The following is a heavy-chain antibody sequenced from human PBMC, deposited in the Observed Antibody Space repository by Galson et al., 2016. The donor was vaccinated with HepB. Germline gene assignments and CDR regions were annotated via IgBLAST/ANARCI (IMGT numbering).Heavy chain of an antibody. CDR2: TYYRSKWYN. V-gene: IGHV6-1*01. D-gene: IGHD6-19*01. J-gene: IGHJ4*02. CDR1: GDSVSSNSAA. CDR3: ARNHLIAVAGAFDY. Sequence: CAISGDSVSSNSAAWNWIRQSPSRGLEWLGRTYYRSKWYNDYAVSVKSRITLNPDTSKNQFSLQLNSVTPEDTAVYYCARNHLIAVAGAFDYWGQGTLVTVSS.